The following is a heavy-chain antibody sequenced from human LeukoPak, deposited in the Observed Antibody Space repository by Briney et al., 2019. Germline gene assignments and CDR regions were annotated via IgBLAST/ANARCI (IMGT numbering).Heavy chain of an antibody. CDR3: ARVPPGYYGMDV. CDR2: ICTAGDT. V-gene: IGHV3-13*01. CDR1: GFTFSSYD. Sequence: GGSLRLSCAASGFTFSSYDTHWVRQATGKGLEWVSAICTAGDTYYPGSVKGRFTISRENAKNSLYLQMNSLRAGDTAVYYCARVPPGYYGMDVWGQGTTVTVSS. J-gene: IGHJ6*02.